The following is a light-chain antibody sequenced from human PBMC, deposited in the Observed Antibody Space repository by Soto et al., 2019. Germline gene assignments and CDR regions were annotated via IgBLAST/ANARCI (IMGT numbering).Light chain of an antibody. CDR2: SNN. J-gene: IGLJ2*01. CDR1: SSNIGSNT. Sequence: QSVLTQPPSASGTPGQRVTISCSGSSSNIGSNTVNWYQQLPGTAPKLLIYSNNQRPSGVPDRFSGSKSGTSASLAISGLQSEDEADYYCAAWDDSLNGPVFGGGPPLTVL. V-gene: IGLV1-44*01. CDR3: AAWDDSLNGPV.